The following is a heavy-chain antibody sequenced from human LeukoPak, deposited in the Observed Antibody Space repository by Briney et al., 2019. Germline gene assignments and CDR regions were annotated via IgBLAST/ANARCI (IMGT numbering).Heavy chain of an antibody. J-gene: IGHJ4*02. CDR2: IRGKADRYAT. CDR3: SRQLSGTGATDY. CDR1: GLTFSDSI. D-gene: IGHD1-1*01. V-gene: IGHV3-73*01. Sequence: GGSLRLSCAASGLTFSDSIIHWVRQASGKGLEWVGRIRGKADRYATGYAASVKGRFIVSRDDSRNTAYLQMNSLTTEDTALYYCSRQLSGTGATDYWGQGTLVTVSS.